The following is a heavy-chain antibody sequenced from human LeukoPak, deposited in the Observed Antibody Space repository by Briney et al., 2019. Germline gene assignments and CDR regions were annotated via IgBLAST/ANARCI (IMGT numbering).Heavy chain of an antibody. CDR3: ARGGDWFDP. V-gene: IGHV4-61*01. Sequence: PSETLSLTCTVSGGSVSSGSYYWSWIRQPPGKGLVWIGYIYYSGSTNYNPSLKSRVTISVDTSKNQFSLKLSSVTAADTAVYYCARGGDWFDPWGQGTLVTVSS. CDR1: GGSVSSGSYY. J-gene: IGHJ5*02. D-gene: IGHD3-3*01. CDR2: IYYSGST.